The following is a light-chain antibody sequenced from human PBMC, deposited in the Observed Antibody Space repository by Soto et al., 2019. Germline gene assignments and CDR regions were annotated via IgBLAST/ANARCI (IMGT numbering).Light chain of an antibody. V-gene: IGLV2-18*02. Sequence: QSVLTQPPSVSGSPGQSVTISCTGTSSDVGSYNRVSWYQQPPGTAPKLMIYEVSNRPSGVPDRFFGSKSGNTASLTISGLQAEDEAAYYCSSFTSSNTWVFGGGTKLTVL. CDR1: SSDVGSYNR. CDR3: SSFTSSNTWV. CDR2: EVS. J-gene: IGLJ3*02.